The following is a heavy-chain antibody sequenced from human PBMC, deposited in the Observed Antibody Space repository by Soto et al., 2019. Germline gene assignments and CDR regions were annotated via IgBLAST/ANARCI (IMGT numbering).Heavy chain of an antibody. V-gene: IGHV3-23*01. Sequence: EVQLLESGGGLVQPGGSLRLSCAASGFTFSSYAMSWVRQSPGKWLEWVSAISGSGGSTYYADSVKGRFTISRDNSKNTLYLQMNSLRAEDTAVYYCAKDRGIVSTPNYFDYWGQGTLVTVSS. D-gene: IGHD5-12*01. CDR1: GFTFSSYA. J-gene: IGHJ4*02. CDR2: ISGSGGST. CDR3: AKDRGIVSTPNYFDY.